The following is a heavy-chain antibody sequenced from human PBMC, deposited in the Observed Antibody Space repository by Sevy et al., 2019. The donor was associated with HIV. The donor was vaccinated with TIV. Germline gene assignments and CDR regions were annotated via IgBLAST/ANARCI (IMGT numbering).Heavy chain of an antibody. CDR2: ISSSGNTI. J-gene: IGHJ4*02. D-gene: IGHD6-13*01. CDR1: GFTFSDYH. V-gene: IGHV3-11*01. CDR3: ARPYSSNWYYFDY. Sequence: GESLKISCAASGFTFSDYHMSWIRQAPGKGLEWVSYISSSGNTIYYADSVKGRFTISRDNAKNSLYLLMNSLRADDTAVYYCARPYSSNWYYFDYWGQGTLVTVSS.